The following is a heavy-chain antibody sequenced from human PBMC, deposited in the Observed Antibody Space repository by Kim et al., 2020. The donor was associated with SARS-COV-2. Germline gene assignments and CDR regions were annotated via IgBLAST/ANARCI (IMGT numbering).Heavy chain of an antibody. CDR3: ARTSSWGVVRGWFDP. CDR1: GGSISSGGYY. D-gene: IGHD3-3*01. CDR2: IYYSGST. V-gene: IGHV4-31*03. J-gene: IGHJ5*02. Sequence: SETLSLTCTVSGGSISSGGYYWSWIRQHPGKGLEWIGYIYYSGSTYYNPSLKSRVTISVDTSKNQFSLKLSSVTAADTAVYYCARTSSWGVVRGWFDPWGQGTLVTVSS.